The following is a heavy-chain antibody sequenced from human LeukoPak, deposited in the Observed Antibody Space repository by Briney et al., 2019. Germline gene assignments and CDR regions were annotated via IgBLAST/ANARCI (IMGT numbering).Heavy chain of an antibody. J-gene: IGHJ4*02. CDR3: ARSWLLVATTRPTDY. CDR1: GFTFSSYW. D-gene: IGHD5-12*01. V-gene: IGHV3-7*01. Sequence: GGSLRLSCAVSGFTFSSYWVTWVRQAPGKGLEWVASINQDARQTYYVDSVKRRFTISRDNAKNSLFLQMSSLRVEDTAIYYCARSWLLVATTRPTDYWGQGTLVTVSS. CDR2: INQDARQT.